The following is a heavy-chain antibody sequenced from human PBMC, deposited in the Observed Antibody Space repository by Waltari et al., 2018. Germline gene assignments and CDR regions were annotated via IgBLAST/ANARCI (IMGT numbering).Heavy chain of an antibody. J-gene: IGHJ4*02. CDR2: IFTSGIT. CDR1: GGSIRSYY. D-gene: IGHD4-17*01. CDR3: ARESGDYSPFDN. Sequence: QVQLQASGPGLVKPLETLSLTCSVSGGSIRSYYWSWIRQPAGKGLEWIGHIFTSGITKYNPSLKSRVTMSVDTSKNQFSLKLTSVTAADTAVYYCARESGDYSPFDNWGQGTLVTVSS. V-gene: IGHV4-4*07.